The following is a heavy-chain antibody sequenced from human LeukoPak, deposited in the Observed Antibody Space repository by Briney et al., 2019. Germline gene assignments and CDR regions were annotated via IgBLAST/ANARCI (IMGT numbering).Heavy chain of an antibody. Sequence: SVKVSCKASGYTFTSYGISWVRQAPGQGLEWMGWISAYNGNTNYAQKLQGRVTMTTDTSTSTAYMELRSLRSDDTAVYYCAGHHSQWLALNYWGQGTLVTVSS. V-gene: IGHV1-18*01. D-gene: IGHD6-19*01. J-gene: IGHJ4*02. CDR2: ISAYNGNT. CDR3: AGHHSQWLALNY. CDR1: GYTFTSYG.